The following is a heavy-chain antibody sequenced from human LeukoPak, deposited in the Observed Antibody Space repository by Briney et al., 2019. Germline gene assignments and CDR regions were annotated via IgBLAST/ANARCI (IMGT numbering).Heavy chain of an antibody. Sequence: PGGSLRLSCAAPGFTFSTYWMHWVRQAPGKGLVWVSRIKSDGSATTYADFVKGRFTVSRDNAKNTLYLQMSSLRAEDTAMYFCARVGGRGSIGGDCWGQGTLVTVSS. CDR3: ARVGGRGSIGGDC. J-gene: IGHJ4*02. CDR2: IKSDGSAT. D-gene: IGHD3-10*01. CDR1: GFTFSTYW. V-gene: IGHV3-74*03.